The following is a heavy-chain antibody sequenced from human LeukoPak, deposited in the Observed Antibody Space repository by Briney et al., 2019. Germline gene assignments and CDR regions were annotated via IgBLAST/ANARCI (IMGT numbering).Heavy chain of an antibody. CDR3: AKSGLEWLFDYYYGMDV. Sequence: GGSLRLSCAASGFTFSSYAMHWVRQAPGKGLEWVAVISYDGSNKYYADSVKGRFTISRDNSKNTLYLQMNSLRAEDTAVYYCAKSGLEWLFDYYYGMDVWGQGTTVTVSS. CDR1: GFTFSSYA. J-gene: IGHJ6*02. V-gene: IGHV3-30*18. D-gene: IGHD3-3*01. CDR2: ISYDGSNK.